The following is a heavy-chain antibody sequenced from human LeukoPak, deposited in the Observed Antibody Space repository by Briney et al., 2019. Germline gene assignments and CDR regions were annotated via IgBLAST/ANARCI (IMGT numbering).Heavy chain of an antibody. CDR3: ARDEIPSGT. CDR2: INSDGSST. D-gene: IGHD6-25*01. V-gene: IGHV3-74*01. Sequence: GGSLRLSCAASGFTFSSYWMHWVRQAPGKGLVWVSRINSDGSSTSYADSVKGRFTISRDNSRSTVDLQMNSLRVEDMGIYYCARDEIPSGTWGQGTMVIVSS. J-gene: IGHJ3*01. CDR1: GFTFSSYW.